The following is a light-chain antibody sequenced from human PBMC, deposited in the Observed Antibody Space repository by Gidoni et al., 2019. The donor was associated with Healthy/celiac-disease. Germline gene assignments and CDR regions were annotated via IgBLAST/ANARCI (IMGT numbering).Light chain of an antibody. CDR2: AAS. Sequence: IQLTSSTSSLSASVRDRVPLTCRASQSISSYLNWYQQKPGKAPKLLIYAASSLESGVPERFSGSGSGTDFTLTISSLQPEDFATYYCKQSYSTLWTFGQGTKVEIK. V-gene: IGKV1-39*01. J-gene: IGKJ1*01. CDR1: QSISSY. CDR3: KQSYSTLWT.